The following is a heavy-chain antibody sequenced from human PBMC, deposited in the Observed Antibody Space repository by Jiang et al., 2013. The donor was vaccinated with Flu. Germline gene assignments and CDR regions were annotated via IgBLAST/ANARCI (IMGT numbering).Heavy chain of an antibody. CDR3: VRDYCSGGRCYVGY. CDR2: INVNKGDT. J-gene: IGHJ4*02. CDR1: GYTFTTYA. D-gene: IGHD2-15*01. Sequence: EVKKPGASVKVSCKASGYTFTTYAMHWVRQAPGQGLEWLGWINVNKGDTKYSQSLQARLTITRDTSASTAYMELSSLRSEDTAVYYCVRDYCSGGRCYVGYWGQGTLVTVSS. V-gene: IGHV1-3*01.